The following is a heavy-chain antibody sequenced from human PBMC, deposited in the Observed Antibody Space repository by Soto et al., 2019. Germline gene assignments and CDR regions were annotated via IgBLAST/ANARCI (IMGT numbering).Heavy chain of an antibody. D-gene: IGHD6-6*01. J-gene: IGHJ4*02. CDR2: IYHSGST. Sequence: SETLSLTCAVSGGSISSGGYSWNWIRQPPGKGLEWIGYIYHSGSTLYNPYLKSRVTISVDTSKNQFSLKLSSVTAADTAVYYCARGPSPLAYWGRGTVVTVSS. CDR1: GGSISSGGYS. V-gene: IGHV4-30-2*01. CDR3: ARGPSPLAY.